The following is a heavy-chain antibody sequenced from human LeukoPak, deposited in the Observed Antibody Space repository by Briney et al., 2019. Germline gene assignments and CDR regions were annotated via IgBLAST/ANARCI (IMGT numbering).Heavy chain of an antibody. CDR3: ARERGGRFDP. J-gene: IGHJ5*02. CDR2: IYYSGST. V-gene: IGHV4-39*07. CDR1: GGSISSYY. Sequence: KPSETLSLTCTVSGGSISSYYWSWIRQPPGKGMEWIGSIYYSGSTYYNPSLKSRVTISVDTSKNQFSLKLSSVTAADTAVYYCARERGGRFDPWGQGTLVTVSS. D-gene: IGHD2-15*01.